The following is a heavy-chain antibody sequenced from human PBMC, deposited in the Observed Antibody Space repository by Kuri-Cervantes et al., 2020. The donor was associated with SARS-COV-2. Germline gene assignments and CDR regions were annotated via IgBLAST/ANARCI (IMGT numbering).Heavy chain of an antibody. V-gene: IGHV4-34*01. D-gene: IGHD5-24*01. Sequence: GSLRLSCAVYGGSFSGYYWSWIRQSPGKELEWIGEINNSGRTNYNPSLKSRVTISLDMSKNQFYLKVSSVTAADTAVYYCARDELGDGYKVGAFDFWGQGTMVTVSS. J-gene: IGHJ3*01. CDR1: GGSFSGYY. CDR3: ARDELGDGYKVGAFDF. CDR2: INNSGRT.